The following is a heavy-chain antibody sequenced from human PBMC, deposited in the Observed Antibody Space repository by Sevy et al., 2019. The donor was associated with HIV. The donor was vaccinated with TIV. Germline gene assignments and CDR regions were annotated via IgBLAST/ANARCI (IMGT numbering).Heavy chain of an antibody. CDR1: GFTVSSNY. D-gene: IGHD4-17*01. CDR3: AKDKEDDYGDYYFDH. V-gene: IGHV3-53*01. Sequence: GGSLRLSCAASGFTVSSNYMSWVRQAPGKGLEWVSVIYSGGSTYYADSVKGRFTISRDNSKNTLYLQMNSLRAEDTAIYYCAKDKEDDYGDYYFDHWGQGALVTVSS. J-gene: IGHJ4*02. CDR2: IYSGGST.